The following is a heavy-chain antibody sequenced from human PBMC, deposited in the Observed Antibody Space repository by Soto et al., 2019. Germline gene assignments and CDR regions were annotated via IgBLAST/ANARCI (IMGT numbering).Heavy chain of an antibody. CDR2: VNPILSMS. D-gene: IGHD3-10*01. J-gene: IGHJ4*02. CDR1: GDTFNFYS. CDR3: ARCHGSGYRSFDY. Sequence: QVQLVQSGAEVKRPGSSVKVSCKASGDTFNFYSINWVRQAPGVGLEWVGRVNPILSMSNYAQRFQGRVTMTADKSTSTAYMELWSLRSEDTALYYCARCHGSGYRSFDYWGQGALVTVSS. V-gene: IGHV1-69*02.